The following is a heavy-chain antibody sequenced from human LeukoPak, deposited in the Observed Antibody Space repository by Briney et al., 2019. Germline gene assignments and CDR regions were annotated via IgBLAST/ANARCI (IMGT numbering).Heavy chain of an antibody. CDR1: GGSFSGYY. V-gene: IGHV4-34*01. CDR3: ARVGGRQQLVPRRDYGMDV. J-gene: IGHJ6*02. Sequence: TSETLSLTCAVYGGSFSGYYWSWIRQPPGKGLEWIGEINHSGSTNYNPSLKSRVTISVDTSKNQFSLKLSSVTSADTAVYYCARVGGRQQLVPRRDYGMDVWGQGTTVTVSS. D-gene: IGHD6-13*01. CDR2: INHSGST.